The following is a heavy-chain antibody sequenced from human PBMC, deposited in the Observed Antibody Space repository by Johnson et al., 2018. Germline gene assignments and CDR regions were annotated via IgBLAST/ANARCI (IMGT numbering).Heavy chain of an antibody. CDR2: ITGSGDRK. CDR1: GFTFSNYA. CDR3: ARDFKGMESCNGDCLTY. V-gene: IGHV3-23*04. Sequence: EVQLVESGGGLVQPGGSLRLSCAASGFTFSNYAMTWVRQAPGKGLEWVSTITGSGDRKFCADSVKGRFTIARDNSKNTLHLQMSSLKAEDTAVYFWARDFKGMESCNGDCLTYWGQGTLVTVSS. D-gene: IGHD2-21*02. J-gene: IGHJ4*02.